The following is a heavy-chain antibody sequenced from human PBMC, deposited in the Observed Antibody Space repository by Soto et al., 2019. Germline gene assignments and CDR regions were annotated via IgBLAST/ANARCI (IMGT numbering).Heavy chain of an antibody. CDR2: INHSGST. CDR1: GGSFSGYY. D-gene: IGHD6-13*01. Sequence: PSETLSLTCAVYGGSFSGYYWSWIRQPPGKGLEWIGEINHSGSTNYSPSLKSRVTISVDTSKNQFSLKLSSVTAADTAVYYCASRYSSSWYLKDYWGQGTLVTVSS. V-gene: IGHV4-34*01. J-gene: IGHJ4*02. CDR3: ASRYSSSWYLKDY.